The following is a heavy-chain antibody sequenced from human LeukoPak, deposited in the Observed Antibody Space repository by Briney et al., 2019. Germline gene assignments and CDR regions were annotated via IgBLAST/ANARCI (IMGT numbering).Heavy chain of an antibody. CDR1: GGTFSSYA. D-gene: IGHD6-19*01. Sequence: SVKVSCKASGGTFSSYAISWVRQAPGQGLEWMGRIIPIFGIANYAQKFQGRVTITADKSTSTAYMELSSLRSEDTAVYYCARVEAVAGNRNTYYYYYGMNVWGQGTTVTVSS. CDR2: IIPIFGIA. CDR3: ARVEAVAGNRNTYYYYYGMNV. V-gene: IGHV1-69*04. J-gene: IGHJ6*02.